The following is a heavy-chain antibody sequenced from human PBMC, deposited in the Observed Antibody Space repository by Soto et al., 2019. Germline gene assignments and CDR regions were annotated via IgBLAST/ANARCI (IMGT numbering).Heavy chain of an antibody. CDR3: AKDFKVSGSHYGTLNYYYGMDV. D-gene: IGHD3-10*01. CDR2: ISYDGYLK. Sequence: XESLRLSCAASGFTFRTYGMQWVRQAPGKGLEWVAVISYDGYLKYYVDAVKGRFTVARDNSKNTLFLEMNSLRVEDTAVYFCAKDFKVSGSHYGTLNYYYGMDVWGQGTTVTVSS. V-gene: IGHV3-30*18. CDR1: GFTFRTYG. J-gene: IGHJ6*02.